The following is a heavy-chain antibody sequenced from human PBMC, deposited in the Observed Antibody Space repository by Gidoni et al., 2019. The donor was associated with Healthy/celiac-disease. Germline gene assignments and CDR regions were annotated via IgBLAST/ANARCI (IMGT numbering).Heavy chain of an antibody. CDR3: ARVLRYFDWLVDY. D-gene: IGHD3-9*01. V-gene: IGHV3-7*01. J-gene: IGHJ4*02. Sequence: EVQLVAPGGGLVQPGASLRLFCAASGSTLSSYWMSWVRQAPGKGLEWVAKIKQDGSEKYYVDSVKGRFTISRDNAKNSLYLQMNSLRAEDTAVYYCARVLRYFDWLVDYWGQGTLVTVSS. CDR1: GSTLSSYW. CDR2: IKQDGSEK.